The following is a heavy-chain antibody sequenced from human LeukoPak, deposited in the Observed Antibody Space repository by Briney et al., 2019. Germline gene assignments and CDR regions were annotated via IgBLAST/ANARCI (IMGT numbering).Heavy chain of an antibody. V-gene: IGHV3-48*03. CDR3: ARKISGSYYEYLDY. CDR1: GFSFSTYE. J-gene: IGHJ4*02. D-gene: IGHD1-26*01. CDR2: ISRSGSTI. Sequence: GGSVTHPCAASGFSFSTYELNWVRQAPGKGLEWVSYISRSGSTIYYADSVKGRFTVSRDNAKSSLYLQMNSLRAEDTAVYYCARKISGSYYEYLDYWGQGTLVTVSS.